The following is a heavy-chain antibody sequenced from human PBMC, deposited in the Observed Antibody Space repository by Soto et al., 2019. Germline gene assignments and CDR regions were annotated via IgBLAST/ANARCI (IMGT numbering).Heavy chain of an antibody. J-gene: IGHJ4*02. D-gene: IGHD2-2*01. Sequence: PSETLSLTCAVYGGSFSGYYWSWIRQPPGKGLEWIGEINHSGSTNYNPSLKSRVTISVDTSKNQFSLKLSSVTAADTAVYYCARGTTTLEDIVVVPNDYWGQGTLVTVSS. V-gene: IGHV4-34*01. CDR3: ARGTTTLEDIVVVPNDY. CDR2: INHSGST. CDR1: GGSFSGYY.